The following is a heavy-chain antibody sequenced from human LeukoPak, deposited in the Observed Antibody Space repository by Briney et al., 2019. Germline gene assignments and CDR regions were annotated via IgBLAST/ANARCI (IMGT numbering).Heavy chain of an antibody. CDR2: ISAYNGNT. CDR3: ARLVVPAAIYGMDV. D-gene: IGHD2-2*01. Sequence: GTSVKVSCKASGYTFTSYGISWVRQAPGQGLEWMGWISAYNGNTNYAQKLQGRVTMTTDTSTSTAYMELRSLRSDDTAVYYCARLVVPAAIYGMDVWAKGPRSPSP. V-gene: IGHV1-18*01. CDR1: GYTFTSYG. J-gene: IGHJ6*02.